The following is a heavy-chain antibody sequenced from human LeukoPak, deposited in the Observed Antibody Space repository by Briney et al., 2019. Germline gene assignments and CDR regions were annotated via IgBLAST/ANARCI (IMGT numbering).Heavy chain of an antibody. Sequence: PGGSLRLSCAVSGITLSNYGMNWVRQAPGKGLEWVAGISDSGGRTNYADSVKGRFTISRDNPKNTLYLQMNSLRAEDTAVYFCAKRGVVIRAILVGFHKEAYYFDSWGQGALVSVSS. CDR1: GITLSNYG. CDR2: ISDSGGRT. D-gene: IGHD2-21*01. J-gene: IGHJ4*02. CDR3: AKRGVVIRAILVGFHKEAYYFDS. V-gene: IGHV3-23*01.